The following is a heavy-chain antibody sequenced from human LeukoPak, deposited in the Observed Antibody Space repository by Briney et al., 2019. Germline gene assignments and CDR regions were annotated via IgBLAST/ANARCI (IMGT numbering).Heavy chain of an antibody. CDR2: ISAYNGNT. J-gene: IGHJ4*02. D-gene: IGHD3-3*01. Sequence: ASVKVSYNDSSSTCTSYGISWVRQAPGQGLEWMGWISAYNGNTNYAQKLQGRVTMTTDTSTSTAYVELRSLRSDDTAVYYCARTGGFGVVTMYYFDYWGQGTLVTVSS. V-gene: IGHV1-18*04. CDR3: ARTGGFGVVTMYYFDY. CDR1: SSTCTSYG.